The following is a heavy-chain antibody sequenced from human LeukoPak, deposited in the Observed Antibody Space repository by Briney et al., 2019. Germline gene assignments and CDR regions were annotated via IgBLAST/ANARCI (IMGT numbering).Heavy chain of an antibody. Sequence: PSETLSLTCPVSGTSISSSNWWSWVRQPPGKGLEWIGEIYHSGSTNYNPSLKSRVTISVDKSKNQFSLKLSSVTAADTAVYYCARDGPDYGRDSRLYYFDYWGQGTLVTVSS. J-gene: IGHJ4*02. V-gene: IGHV4-4*02. CDR2: IYHSGST. CDR1: GTSISSSNW. D-gene: IGHD4-23*01. CDR3: ARDGPDYGRDSRLYYFDY.